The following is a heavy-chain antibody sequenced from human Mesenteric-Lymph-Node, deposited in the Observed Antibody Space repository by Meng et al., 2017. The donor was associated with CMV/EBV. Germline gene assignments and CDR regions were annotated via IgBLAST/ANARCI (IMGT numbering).Heavy chain of an antibody. J-gene: IGHJ6*02. CDR3: ARARYCSSTSCYGSYYYYGMDV. CDR2: IIPIFGTA. D-gene: IGHD2-2*01. Sequence: VSCKASGYTFTSYGISWVRKAPGQGLEWMGGIIPIFGTANYAQKFQGRVTITTDESTSTAYMQLSSLTSEDTAVYYCARARYCSSTSCYGSYYYYGMDVWGQGTTVTVSS. CDR1: GYTFTSYG. V-gene: IGHV1-69*05.